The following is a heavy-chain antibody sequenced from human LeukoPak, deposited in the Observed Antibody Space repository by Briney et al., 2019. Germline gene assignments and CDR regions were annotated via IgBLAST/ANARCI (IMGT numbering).Heavy chain of an antibody. CDR1: GYTFTSYG. CDR3: ARDPKRRGEFDY. J-gene: IGHJ4*02. V-gene: IGHV1-69*06. CDR2: IIPIFGTA. D-gene: IGHD3-10*01. Sequence: ASVKVSCKASGYTFTSYGISWVRQAPGQGLEWMGGIIPIFGTANYAQKFQGRVTITADKSTSTAYMELSSLRSEDTAVYYCARDPKRRGEFDYWGQGTLVTVSS.